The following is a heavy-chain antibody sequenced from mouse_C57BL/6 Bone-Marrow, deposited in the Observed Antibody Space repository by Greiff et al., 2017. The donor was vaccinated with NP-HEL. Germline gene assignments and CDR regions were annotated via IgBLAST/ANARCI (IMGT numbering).Heavy chain of an antibody. D-gene: IGHD1-1*01. J-gene: IGHJ2*01. V-gene: IGHV2-2*01. CDR2: IWSGGST. CDR1: GFSLTSYG. CDR3: ARDRYGSSVVYFDY. Sequence: QVQLQQSGPGLVQPSQSLSITCTVSGFSLTSYGVHWVRQSPGKGLEWLGVIWSGGSTDYNAAFISRLSISKDNSKSQVFFKMNSLQADDTAIYYCARDRYGSSVVYFDYWGQGTTLTVSS.